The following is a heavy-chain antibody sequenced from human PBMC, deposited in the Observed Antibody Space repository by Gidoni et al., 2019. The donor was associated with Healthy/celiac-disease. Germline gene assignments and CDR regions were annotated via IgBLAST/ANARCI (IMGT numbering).Heavy chain of an antibody. CDR2: IYSGGST. D-gene: IGHD2-21*01. CDR1: GFTVSSNY. Sequence: SGFTVSSNYRSWVRQAPGKGLEWVSVIYSGGSTYYADSVKGRFTISRDNSKNTLYLQMNSLRAEDTAVYYCARLFSRAFDIWGQGTMVTVSS. V-gene: IGHV3-53*01. CDR3: ARLFSRAFDI. J-gene: IGHJ3*02.